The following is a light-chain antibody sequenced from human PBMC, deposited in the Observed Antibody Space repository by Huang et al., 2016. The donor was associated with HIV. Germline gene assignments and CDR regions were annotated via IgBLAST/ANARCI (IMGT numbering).Light chain of an antibody. V-gene: IGKV3-15*01. CDR2: GAS. CDR1: QNVSIN. CDR3: QQYNNWPRT. Sequence: EIVMTQSPATLSVSPEERATLSCRASQNVSINLAWYQHKPGQAPRLLIYGASTRATGIPARFSGSGSGTEFTLTISSLQSEDFAVYYCQQYNNWPRTFGHGTRVEI. J-gene: IGKJ1*01.